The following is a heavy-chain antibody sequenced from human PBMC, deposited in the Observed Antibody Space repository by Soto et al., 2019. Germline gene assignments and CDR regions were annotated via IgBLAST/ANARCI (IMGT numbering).Heavy chain of an antibody. CDR1: GDSISNNKW. J-gene: IGHJ4*02. V-gene: IGHV4-4*02. Sequence: SETLSLTCSVSGDSISNNKWWSWVRQPPGKGLEWIGEMHHSGSIHYNPSLNSRVTISVDTSKTQSSLKLSSVTSADTAVYYCARISSHGGYAYWGQGTLVTVSS. CDR3: ARISSHGGYAY. D-gene: IGHD3-22*01. CDR2: MHHSGSI.